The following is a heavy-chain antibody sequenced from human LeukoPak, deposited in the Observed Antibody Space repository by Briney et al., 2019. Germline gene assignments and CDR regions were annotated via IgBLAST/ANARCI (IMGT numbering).Heavy chain of an antibody. CDR1: GYTFTSYH. J-gene: IGHJ4*02. CDR3: ASSDLPPDSLDY. Sequence: ASVKVSCKASGYTFTSYHMHWVRQAPGQGLEWMGIINPSGGSTSYAQKFQGRVTMTRDTSTSTVYMELSSLRSEDTAVYYCASSDLPPDSLDYWGQGTLVTVSS. V-gene: IGHV1-46*01. CDR2: INPSGGST. D-gene: IGHD3-3*01.